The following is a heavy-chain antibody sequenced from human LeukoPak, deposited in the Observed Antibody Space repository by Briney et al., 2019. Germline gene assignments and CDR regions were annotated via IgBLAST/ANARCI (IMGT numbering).Heavy chain of an antibody. CDR3: AKDGEDSPGHELFDY. CDR1: GFTLSNYA. D-gene: IGHD3-10*01. Sequence: GGSLRLSCVGSGFTLSNYAMSWVRQAPGMGLQWVALISGGTGATYYADSMKGRFTISRDNSKNTLYLQMNSLRPEDTAVYYCAKDGEDSPGHELFDYRGQGILVTVSS. CDR2: ISGGTGAT. V-gene: IGHV3-23*01. J-gene: IGHJ4*02.